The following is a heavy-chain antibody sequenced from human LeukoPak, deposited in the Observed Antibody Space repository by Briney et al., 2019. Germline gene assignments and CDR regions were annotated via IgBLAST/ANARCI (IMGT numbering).Heavy chain of an antibody. D-gene: IGHD6-6*01. V-gene: IGHV1-18*01. Sequence: ASVKVSCKASGYTFTSYGISWVRQAPRQELEWMGGISAYNVNTNYAQKLQGRVTMTTDTSTSTAYMELRSLRSDDTAVYYCARADSSSSDWFDPWGQGTLVTVSS. CDR3: ARADSSSSDWFDP. CDR2: ISAYNVNT. CDR1: GYTFTSYG. J-gene: IGHJ5*02.